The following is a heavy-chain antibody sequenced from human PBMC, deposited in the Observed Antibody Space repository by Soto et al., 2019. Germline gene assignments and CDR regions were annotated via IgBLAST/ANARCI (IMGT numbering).Heavy chain of an antibody. D-gene: IGHD2-8*01. CDR2: IIPIFGTA. CDR1: GGTFSSYA. CDR3: ARSNIVLMVYAMKVCVWFDP. Sequence: QVQLVQSGAEVKKPGSSVKVSCKASGGTFSSYAISWVRQAPGQGLEWMGGIIPIFGTANYAQKFQGRVTITADKSTSTAYMELSSLRSEDTAVYYCARSNIVLMVYAMKVCVWFDPWGQGTLVTVSS. J-gene: IGHJ5*02. V-gene: IGHV1-69*06.